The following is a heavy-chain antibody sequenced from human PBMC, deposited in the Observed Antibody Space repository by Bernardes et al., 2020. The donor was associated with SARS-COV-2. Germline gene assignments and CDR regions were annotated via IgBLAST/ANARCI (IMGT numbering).Heavy chain of an antibody. CDR1: GGTFSSYA. Sequence: SVQVSCKASGGTFSSYAISWVRQAPGQGLEWTGGIIPIFGTANYAQKFQGRVTITADESTSTAYMELSSLRSEDTAVYYCASDIGIAVAGVVDWGQGTLVTVSS. J-gene: IGHJ4*02. D-gene: IGHD6-19*01. CDR2: IIPIFGTA. V-gene: IGHV1-69*13. CDR3: ASDIGIAVAGVVD.